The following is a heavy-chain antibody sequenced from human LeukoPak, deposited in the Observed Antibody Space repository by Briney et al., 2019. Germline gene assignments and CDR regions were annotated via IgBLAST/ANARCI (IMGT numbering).Heavy chain of an antibody. J-gene: IGHJ4*02. CDR1: GGSFIGYH. Sequence: SETLSLTCAVSGGSFIGYHWNWIRQPPGKGLEWIGEINHSGSTDYNPSLKSRVTISVDTSKKQFSLTLRSLTAADTAVYYCARDPTTVITLPYYFDDWGQGILVTVSS. D-gene: IGHD4-23*01. CDR3: ARDPTTVITLPYYFDD. CDR2: INHSGST. V-gene: IGHV4-34*01.